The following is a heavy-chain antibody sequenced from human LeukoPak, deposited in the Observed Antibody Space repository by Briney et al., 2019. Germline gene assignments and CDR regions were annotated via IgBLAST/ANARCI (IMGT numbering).Heavy chain of an antibody. CDR1: GGSISSYY. V-gene: IGHV4-4*07. Sequence: PSETLSLTCTVSGGSISSYYWSWIRQPAGKGLEWIGRIYTSGSTNYNPSLKSRVTMSVDTSKNQFSLKLSSVTAAHTAVYYCARGADFGVVLFFAYWGQGTLVTVSS. D-gene: IGHD3-3*01. J-gene: IGHJ4*02. CDR2: IYTSGST. CDR3: ARGADFGVVLFFAY.